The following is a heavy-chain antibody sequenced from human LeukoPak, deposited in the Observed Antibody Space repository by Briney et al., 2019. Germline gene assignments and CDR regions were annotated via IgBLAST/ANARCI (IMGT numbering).Heavy chain of an antibody. CDR3: VKDPLDN. V-gene: IGHV3-23*01. J-gene: IGHJ4*02. CDR2: ISANGAKA. CDR1: GFSFNIYA. Sequence: GGSLRLSCAASGFSFNIYAMIWVRQAPGKGLEWVSGISANGAKAYNGDNVKGRVIISRDNFKNTVYLHMNGLRAGDTAIYYCVKDPLDNWGQGTLVTVSS.